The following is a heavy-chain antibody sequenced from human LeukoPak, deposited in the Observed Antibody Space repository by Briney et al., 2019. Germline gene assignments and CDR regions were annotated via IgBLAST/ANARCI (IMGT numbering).Heavy chain of an antibody. J-gene: IGHJ4*02. D-gene: IGHD3-10*02. V-gene: IGHV3-7*01. CDR1: GFTFSDHR. Sequence: GSLRPSCVASGFTFSDHRMSWVRQAPGKGLEWVANIKEDGSAKFYADSVKGRFTISRDNAKNSVFLQMNSLTHDDTAVYYCARAVDVADYWGQGTLVTVSS. CDR2: IKEDGSAK. CDR3: ARAVDVADY.